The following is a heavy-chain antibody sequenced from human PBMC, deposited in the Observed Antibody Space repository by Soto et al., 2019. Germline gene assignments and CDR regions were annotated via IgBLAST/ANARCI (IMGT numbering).Heavy chain of an antibody. CDR2: INHSGST. CDR1: GGSFSGYY. D-gene: IGHD6-19*01. V-gene: IGHV4-34*01. J-gene: IGHJ4*02. CDR3: ARSKWLTY. Sequence: SETLSLTCAVYGGSFSGYYWSWIRQPPGKGLEWIGEINHSGSTNYNPSLKSRVTISVDTSKNQFSLKLTSVTAADTAVYYCARSKWLTYWGQGTLVTVSS.